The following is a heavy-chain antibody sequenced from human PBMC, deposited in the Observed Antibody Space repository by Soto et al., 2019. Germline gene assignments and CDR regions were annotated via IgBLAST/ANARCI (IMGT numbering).Heavy chain of an antibody. CDR2: IDPSDSYT. Sequence: PGESLKISCKGSGYSFTSYWISWVRQMPGKGLEWMGRIDPSDSYTNYSPSLQGHVTISADKSISTAYLQWSSLKASDTAMYYCARTNYYYYGMDVWGQGTTVTVSS. CDR1: GYSFTSYW. V-gene: IGHV5-10-1*01. J-gene: IGHJ6*02. CDR3: ARTNYYYYGMDV.